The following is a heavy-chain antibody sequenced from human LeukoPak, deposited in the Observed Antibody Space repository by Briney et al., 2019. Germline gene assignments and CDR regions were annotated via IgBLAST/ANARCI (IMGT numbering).Heavy chain of an antibody. CDR1: GFTFSKTW. J-gene: IGHJ5*02. CDR2: IKQDVSEK. V-gene: IGHV3-7*01. Sequence: GGSLRLSCVASGFTFSKTWMTWVRQVPGKGLEWVANIKQDVSEKYYADSVKGRFTISRDNAKNSVYLQMNSLRAEDTAVYYCARGFCGGTCLTNWFDPWGQGTLVTVS. D-gene: IGHD2-15*01. CDR3: ARGFCGGTCLTNWFDP.